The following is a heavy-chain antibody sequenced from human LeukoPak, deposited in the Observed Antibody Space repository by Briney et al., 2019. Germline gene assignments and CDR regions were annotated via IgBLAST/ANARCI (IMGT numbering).Heavy chain of an antibody. D-gene: IGHD3-3*01. CDR3: ARGRGGTIFGVVAFDY. CDR2: INHSGST. CDR1: GESFSGYY. Sequence: SETLSLTCAVYGESFSGYYWSWIRQPPGKGLEWIGEINHSGSTNYNPSLKSRVTISVDTSKNQFSLKLSSVTAADTAVYYCARGRGGTIFGVVAFDYWGQGTLVTVSS. J-gene: IGHJ4*02. V-gene: IGHV4-34*01.